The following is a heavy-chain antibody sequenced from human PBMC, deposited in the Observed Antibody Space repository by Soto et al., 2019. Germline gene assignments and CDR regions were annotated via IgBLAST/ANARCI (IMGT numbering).Heavy chain of an antibody. CDR1: GGSISSGGYH. D-gene: IGHD3-9*01. Sequence: PSETLSLTCTVSGGSISSGGYHWSWIRQHPGKGLEWIGYIYYSGSTYYNPSLKSRVTISVDTSKNQFSLKLSSVTAADTAVYYCARAKASYYDILTGRNWFDPWGQGTLVTVSS. CDR3: ARAKASYYDILTGRNWFDP. J-gene: IGHJ5*02. CDR2: IYYSGST. V-gene: IGHV4-31*03.